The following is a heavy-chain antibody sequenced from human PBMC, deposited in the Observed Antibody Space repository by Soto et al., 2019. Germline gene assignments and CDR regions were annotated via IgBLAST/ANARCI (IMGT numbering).Heavy chain of an antibody. CDR1: GFLFINAW. CDR2: IKSETGGGTT. CDR3: TTTYTGGSFYT. V-gene: IGHV3-15*07. Sequence: EVQVVESGGGLVQPGKSLRLSCAASGFLFINAWMNWVRQAPGKGLEWDGRIKSETGGGTTDYAAPVKGRFTIARDDSKNMLYLQMNSLKTEDTAVYYCTTTYTGGSFYTWGQGTLVTVSS. J-gene: IGHJ5*02. D-gene: IGHD1-26*01.